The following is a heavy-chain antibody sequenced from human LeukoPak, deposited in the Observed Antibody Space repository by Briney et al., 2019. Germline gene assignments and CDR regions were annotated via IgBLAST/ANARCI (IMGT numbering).Heavy chain of an antibody. Sequence: GGSLRLSCAASGFTFSSYWIHWVRQVPGKGLVWVSRIKDGGTTTDYADSVKGRFTISRDNAKNSLYLQMNSLRAEDTAVYYCARALVDGYSSSWYYYYMDVWGKGTTVTVSS. D-gene: IGHD6-13*01. CDR3: ARALVDGYSSSWYYYYMDV. V-gene: IGHV3-74*01. CDR1: GFTFSSYW. CDR2: IKDGGTTT. J-gene: IGHJ6*03.